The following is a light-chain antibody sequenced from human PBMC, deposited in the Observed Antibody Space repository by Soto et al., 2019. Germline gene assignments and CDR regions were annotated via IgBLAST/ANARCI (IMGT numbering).Light chain of an antibody. J-gene: IGKJ4*01. Sequence: EIVLTQSPATLSLSPGERATLSCRASQSVSTHLAWYQQKPGQAPRLLVYDASTRATGIPDRFSGSGSGTEFTLTITSLQPEDSATYYCLQHDTYPLTFGGGTKVDIK. V-gene: IGKV3-11*01. CDR3: LQHDTYPLT. CDR2: DAS. CDR1: QSVSTH.